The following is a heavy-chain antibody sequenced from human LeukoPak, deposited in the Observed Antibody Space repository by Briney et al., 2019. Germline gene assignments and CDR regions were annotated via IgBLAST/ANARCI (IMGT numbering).Heavy chain of an antibody. Sequence: ASVKVSCKASGYTFTSYYMHWVRQAPGQGLEWMGIINPSGGSTSYAQKFQGRVTITRDTSASTAYMELSSLRSEDMAVYYCAREGLLGATVRNWFDPWGQGTLVTVSS. V-gene: IGHV1-46*01. J-gene: IGHJ5*02. D-gene: IGHD1-26*01. CDR1: GYTFTSYY. CDR3: AREGLLGATVRNWFDP. CDR2: INPSGGST.